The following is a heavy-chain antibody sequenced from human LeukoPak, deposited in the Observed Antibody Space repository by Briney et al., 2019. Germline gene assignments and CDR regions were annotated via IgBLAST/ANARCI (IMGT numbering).Heavy chain of an antibody. CDR3: TRDSSPPWDMVTAILH. CDR1: GFTFSGSA. Sequence: GGSLKLSCAASGFTFSGSAMHWVRQASGKGLEWVGRIRSKANSYATAYAASVKGRFTISRDDSKSIAYLQMNSLKTEDTAVYYCTRDSSPPWDMVTAILHWGQGTLVTVSS. CDR2: IRSKANSYAT. J-gene: IGHJ4*02. D-gene: IGHD2-21*02. V-gene: IGHV3-73*01.